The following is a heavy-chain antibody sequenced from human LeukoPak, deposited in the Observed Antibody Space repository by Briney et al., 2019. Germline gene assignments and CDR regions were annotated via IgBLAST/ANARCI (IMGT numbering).Heavy chain of an antibody. CDR3: AKGNWGERLDWYFDL. J-gene: IGHJ2*01. V-gene: IGHV3-23*01. Sequence: SGGSLRLSCAASGFTFSSYAMSWVRQAPGQGLEWGSAVSGSGGSTYYADSVKGRFTTSRDNSKNTLYLQMNSLRAEDTAVYYCAKGNWGERLDWYFDLWGRGTLVTVSS. CDR1: GFTFSSYA. D-gene: IGHD1-26*01. CDR2: VSGSGGST.